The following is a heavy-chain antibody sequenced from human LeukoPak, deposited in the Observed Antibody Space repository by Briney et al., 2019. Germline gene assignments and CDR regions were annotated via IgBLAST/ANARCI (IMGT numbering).Heavy chain of an antibody. CDR3: ARDQRKYYYDSRGYCPD. Sequence: GGSLRLSCAASGITFSSYWMSWVRQAPGKGLEWVANIKQDGSESYYVDSVKGRFTISRDNAKNSLYLQMNSLGAEDTAVYYCARDQRKYYYDSRGYCPDWGQGTLVTVSS. J-gene: IGHJ4*02. CDR2: IKQDGSES. CDR1: GITFSSYW. V-gene: IGHV3-7*05. D-gene: IGHD3-22*01.